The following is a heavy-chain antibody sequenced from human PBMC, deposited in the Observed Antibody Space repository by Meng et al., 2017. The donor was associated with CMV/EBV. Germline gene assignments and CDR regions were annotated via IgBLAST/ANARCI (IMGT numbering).Heavy chain of an antibody. CDR3: ARVGCSSTSCYGMDV. Sequence: ASVKVSCKASGYTFTSYGISWVRQAPGQGLEWMGWISAYNGNTNYAQKLQGRVTMTTDTSTSTAYMELRSLRSEDTAVYYCARVGCSSTSCYGMDVWGQGTTVTVSS. J-gene: IGHJ6*02. D-gene: IGHD2-2*01. CDR2: ISAYNGNT. V-gene: IGHV1-18*01. CDR1: GYTFTSYG.